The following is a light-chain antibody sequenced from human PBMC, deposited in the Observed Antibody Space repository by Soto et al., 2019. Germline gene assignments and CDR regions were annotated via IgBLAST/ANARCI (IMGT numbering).Light chain of an antibody. CDR2: GAT. Sequence: ESLLTQSPGTLSLSPGERATLSCRASQTVNSRHLNWYQHKPGQAPRLLIYGATIRAAGIPDRFSGSRSGAGFSLTITRLEPEDSAVYYCQQFDGSRPAFTYGQGTKVEI. J-gene: IGKJ2*01. CDR1: QTVNSRH. CDR3: QQFDGSRPAFT. V-gene: IGKV3-20*01.